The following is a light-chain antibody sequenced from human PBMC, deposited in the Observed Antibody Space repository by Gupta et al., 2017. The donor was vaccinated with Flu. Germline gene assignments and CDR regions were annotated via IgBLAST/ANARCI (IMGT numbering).Light chain of an antibody. Sequence: GERAALYCRASRSIDIRLPSYQPKPGQAPSLLLSCASNWAAGISARFSGSGFGTEFPLTVRSLQSEDFAVYCCLQYYRWPRTFGQGTKVEIK. J-gene: IGKJ1*01. CDR2: CAS. V-gene: IGKV3-15*01. CDR3: LQYYRWPRT. CDR1: RSIDIR.